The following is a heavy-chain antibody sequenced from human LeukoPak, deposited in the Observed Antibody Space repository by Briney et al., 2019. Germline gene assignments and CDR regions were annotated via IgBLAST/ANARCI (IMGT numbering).Heavy chain of an antibody. CDR3: ARGSGRAVAGNVDY. Sequence: SETLSLTCTVSGGSISSHYWSWIRQPPGKGLEWIGYIYYSGSTNYNPSLKSRVTISVDTSKNQFSLKLSSVTAADTAVYYCARGSGRAVAGNVDYWGQGTLVTVSS. V-gene: IGHV4-59*08. D-gene: IGHD6-19*01. CDR1: GGSISSHY. CDR2: IYYSGST. J-gene: IGHJ4*02.